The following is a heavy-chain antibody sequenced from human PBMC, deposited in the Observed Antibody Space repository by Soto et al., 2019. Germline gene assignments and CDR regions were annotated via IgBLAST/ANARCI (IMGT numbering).Heavy chain of an antibody. CDR2: IRSKANSYAT. Sequence: GGSLRLSCAASGFTFSGSAMHWVRQASGKGLEWVGRIRSKANSYATAYAASVKGRFTISRDDSKNTAYLQMNSLKTEDTAVYYCTTTSFNSSGWYYYYYGMDVWGQGTTVTVSS. V-gene: IGHV3-73*01. D-gene: IGHD6-19*01. CDR3: TTTSFNSSGWYYYYYGMDV. CDR1: GFTFSGSA. J-gene: IGHJ6*02.